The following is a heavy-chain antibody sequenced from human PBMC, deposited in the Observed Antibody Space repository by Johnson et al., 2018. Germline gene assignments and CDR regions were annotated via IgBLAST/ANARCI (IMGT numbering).Heavy chain of an antibody. J-gene: IGHJ6*03. CDR3: AINYGSDWFYYMGV. Sequence: QVQLVQSGAEVKKPGASVKVSCKASGSTFNSNALHWVRLAPGQRLEWMGWINVVRGNTKYAQQFQDRVTITWDTSARIAYMELSSLKSEDTALYYCAINYGSDWFYYMGVWGTGTTVSVSS. D-gene: IGHD3-10*01. CDR1: GSTFNSNA. CDR2: INVVRGNT. V-gene: IGHV1-3*01.